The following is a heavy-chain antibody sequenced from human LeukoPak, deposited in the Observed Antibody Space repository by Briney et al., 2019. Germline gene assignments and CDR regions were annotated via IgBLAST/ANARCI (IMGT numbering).Heavy chain of an antibody. V-gene: IGHV3-48*01. Sequence: GGSLRLSCAASGFTFSSYSMNWVRQAPGKGLEWLSYISSSSTTIYYADSVQGRFTISRDNAKNSLYLQMNSLRAEDTAIYYCTRVLYSSGWYGDHYWGQGALVTVSS. CDR3: TRVLYSSGWYGDHY. CDR2: ISSSSTTI. CDR1: GFTFSSYS. D-gene: IGHD6-19*01. J-gene: IGHJ4*02.